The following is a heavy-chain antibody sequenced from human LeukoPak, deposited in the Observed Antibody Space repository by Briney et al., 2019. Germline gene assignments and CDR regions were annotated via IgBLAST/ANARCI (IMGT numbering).Heavy chain of an antibody. D-gene: IGHD1-26*01. CDR2: ISSTVDNS. CDR3: ARDRGGSALAN. CDR1: GFKFTDWY. J-gene: IGHJ4*02. Sequence: PGGSLRLSCAASGFKFTDWYVNWVRQAPGKGLEWVSYISSTVDNSNYADSVKGRFTISRDTAKSTLYLQMDSLRVEDTAVYYCARDRGGSALANWGQGTLVIVSS. V-gene: IGHV3-11*04.